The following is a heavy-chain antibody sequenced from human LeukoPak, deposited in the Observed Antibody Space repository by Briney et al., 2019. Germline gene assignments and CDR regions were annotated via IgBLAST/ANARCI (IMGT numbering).Heavy chain of an antibody. D-gene: IGHD2-2*01. CDR2: INPSGGST. Sequence: ASVKVSCKASGYTFTNYDMHWVRQAPGQGLEWMGIINPSGGSTSYAQKFQGRLTITTDESTSTAYMELSSLRSEDTAVYYCARGHCSSTSCYDYYHYMDVWGKGTTVTVSS. J-gene: IGHJ6*03. V-gene: IGHV1-46*01. CDR3: ARGHCSSTSCYDYYHYMDV. CDR1: GYTFTNYD.